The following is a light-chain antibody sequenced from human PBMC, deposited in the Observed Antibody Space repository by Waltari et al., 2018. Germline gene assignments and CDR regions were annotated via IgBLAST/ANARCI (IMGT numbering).Light chain of an antibody. CDR1: QGLSNY. Sequence: DIQLTQSPSFLSASVGDRVTITCRSSQGLSNYLAWYQQKPGKAPKLLIHTASTLQGGVPSRFSGSGSGTEFTLTISSLQPEDFATYYCQHRHSYPITFGQGTRLEIK. V-gene: IGKV1-9*01. CDR2: TAS. CDR3: QHRHSYPIT. J-gene: IGKJ5*01.